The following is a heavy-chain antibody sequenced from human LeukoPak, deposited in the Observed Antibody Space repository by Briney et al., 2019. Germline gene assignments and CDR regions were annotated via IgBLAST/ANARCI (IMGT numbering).Heavy chain of an antibody. CDR3: AKGPKLGDGFHCDY. J-gene: IGHJ4*02. D-gene: IGHD5-24*01. CDR1: GFTFNNYA. Sequence: TGGSLRLSCAASGFTFNNYALSWVRQAPGKGLEWVSTISGSDTNTYYADSVKGRFTISRDISKNTLYLQMNSLRVEDTAVYYCAKGPKLGDGFHCDYWGQGTLVTVSS. V-gene: IGHV3-23*01. CDR2: ISGSDTNT.